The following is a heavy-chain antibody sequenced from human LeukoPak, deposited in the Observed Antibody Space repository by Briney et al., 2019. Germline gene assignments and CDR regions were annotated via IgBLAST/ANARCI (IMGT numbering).Heavy chain of an antibody. J-gene: IGHJ4*02. Sequence: PGGSLRLSCAASGFTFSSYSMNWVRQAPGKGLEWVSSISSSSSYIYYADSVKGRFTISRDNAKNSLYLQMNSLRAEDTALYYCAKDSGSYYGYFDYWGQGTLVTVSS. CDR1: GFTFSSYS. CDR3: AKDSGSYYGYFDY. V-gene: IGHV3-21*04. CDR2: ISSSSSYI. D-gene: IGHD1-26*01.